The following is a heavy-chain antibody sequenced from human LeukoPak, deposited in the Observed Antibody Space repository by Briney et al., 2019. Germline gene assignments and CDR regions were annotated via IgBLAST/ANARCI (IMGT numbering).Heavy chain of an antibody. D-gene: IGHD4-23*01. V-gene: IGHV3-53*01. J-gene: IGHJ3*02. CDR2: TYSDGST. Sequence: GGSLRLSCTASGFTVSNNYMSWVRQAPGKGLECVSITYSDGSTDYADSVKGRFTISRDNSKNTLYLQMNSLRVEDKAVYYCARASGGYGGDAFDIWGQGTMVTVSS. CDR1: GFTVSNNY. CDR3: ARASGGYGGDAFDI.